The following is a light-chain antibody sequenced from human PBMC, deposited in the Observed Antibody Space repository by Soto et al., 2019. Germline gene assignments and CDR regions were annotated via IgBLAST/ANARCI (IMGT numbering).Light chain of an antibody. V-gene: IGKV3-15*01. Sequence: ETVLTQSPATLSLSPGERVTLSCRASQSVSSYLAWYQQKPGQPPRLLIYGASTRATGIPARFSGSGSGTDFTLTISSLQSEDSAVYHCQQYNNWPITFGQGTRLEIK. CDR2: GAS. CDR1: QSVSSY. J-gene: IGKJ5*01. CDR3: QQYNNWPIT.